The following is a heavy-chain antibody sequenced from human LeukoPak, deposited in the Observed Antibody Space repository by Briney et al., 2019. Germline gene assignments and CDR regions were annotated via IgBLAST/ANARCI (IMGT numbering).Heavy chain of an antibody. J-gene: IGHJ3*02. Sequence: GESLKISCKGSGYSFTSYWIGWVRQMPGKGLEWMGTIYPGDSDTRYSPSFQGQVTISADKSISTAYLQWSSLKASDTAMYYCARHVIRYSSSPTGAFDIWGQGTMVTVSS. D-gene: IGHD6-13*01. V-gene: IGHV5-51*01. CDR2: IYPGDSDT. CDR3: ARHVIRYSSSPTGAFDI. CDR1: GYSFTSYW.